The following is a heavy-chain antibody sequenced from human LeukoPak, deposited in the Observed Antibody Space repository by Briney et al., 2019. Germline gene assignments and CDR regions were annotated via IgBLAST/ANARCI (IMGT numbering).Heavy chain of an antibody. J-gene: IGHJ4*02. CDR2: INWSGGST. Sequence: GGSLRLSCTASGFALAEHGMSWVRQVPGKGLEWVSGINWSGGSTGYADPLRGRFTISRDNAKNSLYLKMDSLRAEDTALYYCARAPITSPFYFDYWGQGTLVTVSS. CDR1: GFALAEHG. CDR3: ARAPITSPFYFDY. V-gene: IGHV3-20*04. D-gene: IGHD2-2*01.